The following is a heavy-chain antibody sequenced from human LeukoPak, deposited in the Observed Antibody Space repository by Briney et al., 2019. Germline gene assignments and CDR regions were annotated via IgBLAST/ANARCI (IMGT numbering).Heavy chain of an antibody. D-gene: IGHD5/OR15-5a*01. V-gene: IGHV3-23*01. Sequence: GGSLRLSCAVSGFAFGSEAMSWVRQSPARGLEWVASISPGGGTTYYADYVKGRFTISRDNSKNTLFLQMNSLRAEDTAVYYCARSVAKVGHYYYYGMDVWGQGTTVTASS. CDR3: ARSVAKVGHYYYYGMDV. CDR1: GFAFGSEA. J-gene: IGHJ6*02. CDR2: ISPGGGTT.